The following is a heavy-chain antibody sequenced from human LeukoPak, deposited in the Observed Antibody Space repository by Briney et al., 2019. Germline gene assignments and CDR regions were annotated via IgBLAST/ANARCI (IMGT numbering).Heavy chain of an antibody. V-gene: IGHV4-4*07. Sequence: SETLSLTCTVSGGSLSTYYWSWIRQPAGKGLEWIGRVYPSGRTSYNPSHENRVTMSVDTSKKQFSLKLRSVTAADTAVYYCASGGRIPAANWFDPWGQGTLVTVSS. D-gene: IGHD6-13*01. CDR2: VYPSGRT. CDR3: ASGGRIPAANWFDP. CDR1: GGSLSTYY. J-gene: IGHJ5*02.